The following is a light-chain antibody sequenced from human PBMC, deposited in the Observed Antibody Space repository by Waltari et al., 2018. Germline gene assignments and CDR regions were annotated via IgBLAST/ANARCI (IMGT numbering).Light chain of an antibody. CDR2: KVS. CDR1: QSVSNL. J-gene: IGKJ4*01. CDR3: QQYNGYPLT. V-gene: IGKV1-5*03. Sequence: DIQMTQSPSTLSASVGDRVTITCRASQSVSNLLAWYQQKPGKAPKFLIYKVSVLDGGVPSRFSGGGSGTEFSLTINNLQPDDFATYFCQQYNGYPLTCGGGTKVEIK.